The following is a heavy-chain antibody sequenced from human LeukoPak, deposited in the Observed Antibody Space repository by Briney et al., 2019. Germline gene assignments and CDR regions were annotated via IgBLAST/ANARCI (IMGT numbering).Heavy chain of an antibody. CDR2: ISTSGGTT. CDR1: GFTFSTYA. CDR3: AVMHRYYDGSGYWVQ. Sequence: GGSLRLSCAASGFTFSTYAMSWVRQAPGKGLEWVSGISTSGGTTSYAESVKGRFTVSRDNPRNTLYMEMNSLRDEDTAVYYCAVMHRYYDGSGYWVQWGQGTLVTVSS. V-gene: IGHV3-23*01. D-gene: IGHD3-22*01. J-gene: IGHJ4*02.